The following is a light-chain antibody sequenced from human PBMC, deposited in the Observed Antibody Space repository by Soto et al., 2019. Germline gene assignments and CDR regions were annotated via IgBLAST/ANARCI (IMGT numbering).Light chain of an antibody. V-gene: IGLV2-14*01. Sequence: QSALTQPASVSGSPGQSITISCTGTSHDIGGYDFVSWYQQYPGRAPRLLISEVTRRPSGVSSRFSGSKSGNTASLTISGLQADDEADYYCSSYSSSTTLVVFGGGTKLTVL. CDR1: SHDIGGYDF. J-gene: IGLJ2*01. CDR3: SSYSSSTTLVV. CDR2: EVT.